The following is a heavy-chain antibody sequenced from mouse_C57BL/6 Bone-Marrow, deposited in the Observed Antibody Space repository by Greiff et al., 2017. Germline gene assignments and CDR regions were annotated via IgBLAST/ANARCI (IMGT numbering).Heavy chain of an antibody. Sequence: VQLMESGPGLVAPSQSLSITCTVSGFSLTSYGVDWVRQSPGKGLEWLGVIWGVGSTNYNSALKSRLSICKDNPKSQVFLKMNSLQTDDTAMYYCASVGGYDGFAYWGQGTLVTVSA. CDR3: ASVGGYDGFAY. D-gene: IGHD2-2*01. V-gene: IGHV2-6*01. CDR2: IWGVGST. J-gene: IGHJ3*01. CDR1: GFSLTSYG.